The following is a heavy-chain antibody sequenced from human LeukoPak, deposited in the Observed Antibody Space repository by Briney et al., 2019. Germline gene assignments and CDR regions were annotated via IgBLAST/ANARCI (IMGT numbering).Heavy chain of an antibody. CDR1: GFTFSSYG. J-gene: IGHJ4*02. V-gene: IGHV3-30*02. D-gene: IGHD6-19*01. CDR2: IRYDGSNK. Sequence: GGSLRLSCAASGFTFSSYGMHWVRQAPGKGLEWVAFIRYDGSNKYYADSVKGRFTISRDNAKNSLYLQMNSLRAEDTAVYYCARGRGWWTHYFDYWGQGTLVTVSS. CDR3: ARGRGWWTHYFDY.